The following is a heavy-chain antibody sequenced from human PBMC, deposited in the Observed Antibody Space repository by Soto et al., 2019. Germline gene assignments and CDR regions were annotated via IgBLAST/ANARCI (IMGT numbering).Heavy chain of an antibody. CDR1: GGSISSSNW. J-gene: IGHJ4*02. Sequence: SETLSLTCAVSGGSISSSNWWSWVRQPPGKGLEWIGEIYHSGSTNYNPSLKSRVTISVDKSKNQFSLKLSSVTAADTAVYYCARDVSCTNGVCYPHYYFDYWGQGTLVTVSS. CDR3: ARDVSCTNGVCYPHYYFDY. D-gene: IGHD2-8*01. V-gene: IGHV4-4*02. CDR2: IYHSGST.